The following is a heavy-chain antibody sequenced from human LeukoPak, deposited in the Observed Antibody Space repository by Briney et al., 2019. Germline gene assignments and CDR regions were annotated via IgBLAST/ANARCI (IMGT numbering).Heavy chain of an antibody. CDR2: ISAYNGNT. D-gene: IGHD3-10*01. Sequence: ASVKVSCKASGYTFTSYGISWVRQAPGQGLEWMGWISAYNGNTNYAQKLQGRVTMTTDTSTSTAYMELRSLRSEDTAVYYCARDPEGNYYGSGSYYNSHYGMDVWGQGTTVTVSS. V-gene: IGHV1-18*01. J-gene: IGHJ6*02. CDR1: GYTFTSYG. CDR3: ARDPEGNYYGSGSYYNSHYGMDV.